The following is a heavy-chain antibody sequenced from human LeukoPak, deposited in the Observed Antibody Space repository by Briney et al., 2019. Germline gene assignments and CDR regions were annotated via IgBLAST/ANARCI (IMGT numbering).Heavy chain of an antibody. D-gene: IGHD1-14*01. Sequence: GGSLRLSCAASGFTFSSYSMNWVRQAPGKGLEWVSYISSSSSTIYYADSVKGRFTISRGNAKNSLYLQLTSLRAEDTALYYCARDRGRNSLDYWGQGTLVSVSS. CDR3: ARDRGRNSLDY. J-gene: IGHJ4*02. CDR2: ISSSSSTI. V-gene: IGHV3-48*01. CDR1: GFTFSSYS.